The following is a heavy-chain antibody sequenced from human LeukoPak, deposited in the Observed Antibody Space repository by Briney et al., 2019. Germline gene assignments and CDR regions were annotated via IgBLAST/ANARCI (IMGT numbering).Heavy chain of an antibody. V-gene: IGHV4-34*01. CDR3: ARHYPTRPRKWPRSYYFDY. Sequence: SETLSLTCAVYGGSFSGYYWSWIRQPPGKGLEWIGEINHSGSTNYNPSLKSRVTISVDTSKNQFSLKLSSVTAADTAVYYCARHYPTRPRKWPRSYYFDYWGQGTLVTVSS. CDR2: INHSGST. D-gene: IGHD5-12*01. J-gene: IGHJ4*02. CDR1: GGSFSGYY.